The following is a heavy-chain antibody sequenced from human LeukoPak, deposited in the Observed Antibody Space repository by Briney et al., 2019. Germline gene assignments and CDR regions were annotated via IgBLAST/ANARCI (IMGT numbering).Heavy chain of an antibody. Sequence: GGSLRLSCAASGFTFSSYAMSWVRQAPGKGLEWVSGIGATGVSTFYGDSVKGRFTMSRDNSKNTLYLRMGSLRAEDTAVYYCAKDQGGYSAYGHLDYWGQGTLVTVSS. CDR1: GFTFSSYA. V-gene: IGHV3-23*01. CDR2: IGATGVST. D-gene: IGHD5-12*01. J-gene: IGHJ4*02. CDR3: AKDQGGYSAYGHLDY.